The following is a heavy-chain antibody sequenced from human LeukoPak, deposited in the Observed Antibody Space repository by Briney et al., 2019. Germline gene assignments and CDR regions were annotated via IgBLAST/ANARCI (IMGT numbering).Heavy chain of an antibody. CDR3: ARRMSSSEFDP. V-gene: IGHV4-31*03. CDR1: GGSISSGGYY. Sequence: PSETLSLTCTVSGGSISSGGYYWSWIRQHPGTGLEWIGYIYYSGSTYYNPSLKSRVTISVDTSKNQFSLKLSSVTAADTAVYYCARRMSSSEFDPWGQGTLVTVSS. J-gene: IGHJ5*02. CDR2: IYYSGST. D-gene: IGHD6-6*01.